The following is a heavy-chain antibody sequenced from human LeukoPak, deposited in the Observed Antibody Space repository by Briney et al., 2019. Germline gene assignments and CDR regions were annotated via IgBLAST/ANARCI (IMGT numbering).Heavy chain of an antibody. J-gene: IGHJ5*02. CDR1: GGYTGSHY. D-gene: IGHD2/OR15-2a*01. V-gene: IGHV4-4*07. CDR3: ARDFYASGFYFWFDP. Sequence: SETQSLTCTVSGGYTGSHYWSWIRQSAGKGLEWIGRISPSGTTHYNPSLGSRVTMSVDTSNNYFSLRLSSVTAADTAVYYCARDFYASGFYFWFDPWGQGILVTVSS. CDR2: ISPSGTT.